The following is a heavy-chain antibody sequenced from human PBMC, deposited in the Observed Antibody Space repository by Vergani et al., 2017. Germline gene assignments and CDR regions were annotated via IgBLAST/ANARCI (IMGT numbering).Heavy chain of an antibody. CDR1: GYSFTSYW. CDR3: ARLAGGFDSSGYYSDY. J-gene: IGHJ4*02. D-gene: IGHD3-22*01. CDR2: IDPSDSYT. Sequence: EVQLVQSGAEVKKPGESLRISCKGSGYSFTSYWISWVRQMPGKGLEWMGRIDPSDSYTNYSPSFQGHVTISADKSISTAYLQWSSLKASDTAMYYCARLAGGFDSSGYYSDYWGQGTLVTVSS. V-gene: IGHV5-10-1*01.